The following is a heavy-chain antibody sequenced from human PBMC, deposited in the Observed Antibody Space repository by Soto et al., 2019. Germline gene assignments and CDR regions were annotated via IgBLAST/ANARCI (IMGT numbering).Heavy chain of an antibody. J-gene: IGHJ5*02. CDR2: IWSAGLT. Sequence: GGSLRLSCSASGFTFSSYAMNWVCQAPGKGLEWVSIIWSAGLTYYADSVRGRFTISRDISKNILFLQMNNLRAEDSAIYYCARELPPDLWGQGTLVTV. CDR3: ARELPPDL. V-gene: IGHV3-53*01. D-gene: IGHD2-15*01. CDR1: GFTFSSYA.